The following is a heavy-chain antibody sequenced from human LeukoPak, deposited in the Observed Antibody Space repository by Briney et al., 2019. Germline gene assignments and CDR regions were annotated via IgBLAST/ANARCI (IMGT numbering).Heavy chain of an antibody. CDR2: MNPNSGNT. V-gene: IGHV1-8*01. CDR1: EYTFTSYD. CDR3: AGLDSGYDEGGFDY. J-gene: IGHJ4*02. D-gene: IGHD5-12*01. Sequence: ASVKVSCKASEYTFTSYDINWVRQATGQGLEWMGWMNPNSGNTGYAQKFQGRVTMTRNTSISTAYMELSSLRSEDTAVYYCAGLDSGYDEGGFDYWGQGTLVTVSS.